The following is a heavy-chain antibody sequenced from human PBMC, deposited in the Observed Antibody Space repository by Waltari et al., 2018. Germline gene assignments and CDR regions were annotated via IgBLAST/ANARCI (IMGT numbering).Heavy chain of an antibody. CDR3: ARGSSQRGVGYTGD. D-gene: IGHD5-12*01. J-gene: IGHJ4*02. Sequence: QVQLQQWGAGLLKPSETLSLTCAVYGGSFSGYYYAWFRQPLGKGLEWIGEINHSGGTKYNPSLKSRVTISPDTSKNQFSLKLTSVTAADTAVYYCARGSSQRGVGYTGDWGQGTLVTVSS. CDR2: INHSGGT. V-gene: IGHV4-34*01. CDR1: GGSFSGYY.